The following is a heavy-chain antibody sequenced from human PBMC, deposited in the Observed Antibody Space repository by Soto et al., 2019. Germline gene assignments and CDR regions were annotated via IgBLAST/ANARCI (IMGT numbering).Heavy chain of an antibody. CDR3: ATANATGGGAFDI. Sequence: PGGSLRLSCAASGFICSSYDMSWVGQATGKRLAWVSTIFVDDSPHYEDSVRGRFTISRDGSKNTVYLQMDSLTAGDTAVYYCATANATGGGAFDICGQGTMVTVSS. V-gene: IGHV3-23*01. J-gene: IGHJ3*02. CDR1: GFICSSYD. D-gene: IGHD2-15*01. CDR2: IFVDDSP.